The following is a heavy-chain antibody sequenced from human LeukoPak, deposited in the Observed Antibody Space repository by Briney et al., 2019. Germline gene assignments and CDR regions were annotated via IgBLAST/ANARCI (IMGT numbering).Heavy chain of an antibody. D-gene: IGHD3-10*01. J-gene: IGHJ6*03. CDR2: ISSSSSTI. V-gene: IGHV3-48*04. Sequence: GGSLRLSCTASGFTFSSYSMNWVRQAPGKGLEWVSYISSSSSTIYYADSVKGRFTISRDNAKNSLYLQMNSLRAEDTAVYYCARAGPYGSGSYSYYYYYMDVWGKGTTVTVSS. CDR3: ARAGPYGSGSYSYYYYYMDV. CDR1: GFTFSSYS.